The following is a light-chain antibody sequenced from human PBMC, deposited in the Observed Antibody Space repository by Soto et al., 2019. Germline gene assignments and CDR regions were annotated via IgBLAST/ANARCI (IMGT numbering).Light chain of an antibody. CDR3: SSYTTRSTLA. V-gene: IGLV2-14*01. J-gene: IGLJ3*02. Sequence: QSVLTQPASVSGSPGQSITISCTGTSTDIGTYIYVSWYQQHPGKAPKLLIYEVSNRPSGVSSRFSGSKSGNTASLTISGLQAEDEADNYGSSYTTRSTLAFGGGTKLTVL. CDR2: EVS. CDR1: STDIGTYIY.